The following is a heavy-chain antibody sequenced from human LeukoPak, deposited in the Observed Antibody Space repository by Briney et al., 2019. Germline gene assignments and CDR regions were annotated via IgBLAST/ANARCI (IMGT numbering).Heavy chain of an antibody. CDR2: IYNDGST. CDR3: ARESPGQLREF. V-gene: IGHV3-53*01. CDR1: GFTVSANY. D-gene: IGHD2-2*01. Sequence: GGSLRLSCATSGFTVSANYMTWVRQAPGKGLEWVSVIYNDGSTYYADSVKGRFTISRDNSKNTSYLRMNSLRAEDTAVYYCARESPGQLREFWGQGTLVTVSS. J-gene: IGHJ4*02.